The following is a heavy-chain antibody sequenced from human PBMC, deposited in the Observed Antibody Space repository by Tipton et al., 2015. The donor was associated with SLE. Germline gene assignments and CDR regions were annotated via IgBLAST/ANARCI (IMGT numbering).Heavy chain of an antibody. D-gene: IGHD1-26*01. V-gene: IGHV4-39*07. CDR2: FYYGKST. J-gene: IGHJ4*02. CDR3: MRRGRWELSEDF. CDR1: GGSISRSNFY. Sequence: TLSLTCTVSGGSISRSNFYWAWIRQPPGKGLEWIGRFYYGKSTFYNPSLRSRVTISEDTSKKQFSLKLRSVTAADTAVYYFMRRGRWELSEDFWGQGALVTVSS.